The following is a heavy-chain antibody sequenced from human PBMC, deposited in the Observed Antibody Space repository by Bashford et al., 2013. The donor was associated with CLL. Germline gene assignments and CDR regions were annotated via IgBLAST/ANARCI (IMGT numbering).Heavy chain of an antibody. CDR3: ARGGYDHAFDV. Sequence: ASVKVSCTASGYSLTTAAIHWVRQAPGQGLEWMAWINTGNGATIYSQTFRGRVTVTRDTSKNTLFLQLNSLKADDTAVYYCARGGYDHAFDVWGQGTMVTVSS. D-gene: IGHD3-16*01. V-gene: IGHV1-3*04. J-gene: IGHJ3*01. CDR1: GYSLTTAA. CDR2: INTGNGAT.